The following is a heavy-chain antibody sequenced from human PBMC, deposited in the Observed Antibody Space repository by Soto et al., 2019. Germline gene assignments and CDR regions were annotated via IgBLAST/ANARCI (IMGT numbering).Heavy chain of an antibody. CDR1: GFTFSSYG. V-gene: IGHV3-30*18. CDR2: ISYDGSNK. J-gene: IGHJ3*02. CDR3: AKDGVVVTANAFDI. D-gene: IGHD2-21*02. Sequence: QVQLVESGGGVVQHGRSLRLSCAASGFTFSSYGMHWVRQAPGKGLEWVAVISYDGSNKYYADSVKGRFTISRDNSKNTLYLQMNSLRAEDTAVYYCAKDGVVVTANAFDIWGQGTMVTVSS.